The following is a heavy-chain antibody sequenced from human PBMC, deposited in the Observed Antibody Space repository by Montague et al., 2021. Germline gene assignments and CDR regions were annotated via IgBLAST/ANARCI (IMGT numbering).Heavy chain of an antibody. V-gene: IGHV1-2*02. CDR1: GYPFNDYH. J-gene: IGHJ4*02. CDR3: ARSDIRRYSGSSSAY. D-gene: IGHD1-26*01. CDR2: IFPNSGVT. Sequence: SVKVSCNASGYPFNDYHISWVRQASGQRLQWLGWIFPNSGVTNYAPTFRGRVTMTTDTSTRTAYMELGSLTYDDTAIYYCARSDIRRYSGSSSAYWGQGTLVSVSS.